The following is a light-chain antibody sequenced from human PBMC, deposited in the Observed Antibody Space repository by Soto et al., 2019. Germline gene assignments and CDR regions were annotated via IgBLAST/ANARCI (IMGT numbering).Light chain of an antibody. J-gene: IGKJ5*01. V-gene: IGKV3-20*01. CDR2: GAS. Sequence: EIVETQSPGTLSLSPGERATLSCRASQSVSSSYLAWYQQKPGQAPRLLIYGASSRATGIPDRFSGSGSGTDFTLTISRLEPEDFAVYYCQQYGSSPPKTFGQGTRLEIK. CDR3: QQYGSSPPKT. CDR1: QSVSSSY.